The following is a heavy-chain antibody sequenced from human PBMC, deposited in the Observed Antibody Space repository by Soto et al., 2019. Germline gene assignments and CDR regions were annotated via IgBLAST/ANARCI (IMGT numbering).Heavy chain of an antibody. CDR2: TYYRSKWYN. CDR1: ADSVSTNSAA. V-gene: IGHV6-1*01. J-gene: IGHJ6*02. D-gene: IGHD6-19*01. Sequence: SQPLSFACVVSADSVSTNSAAGNWISHAPSRGLYCLGRTYYRSKWYNDYAVSVKSRITINPDTSKNQFSLQLNSVTPEDTAVYYCARLVAVAGTYYYGMDVWGQGTTVTVSS. CDR3: ARLVAVAGTYYYGMDV.